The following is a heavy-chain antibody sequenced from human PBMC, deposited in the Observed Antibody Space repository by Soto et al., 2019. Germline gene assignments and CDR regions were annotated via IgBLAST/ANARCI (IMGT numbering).Heavy chain of an antibody. CDR1: GFTFDDYA. J-gene: IGHJ4*02. CDR3: AKDMAAEQWLATGGYCFDY. CDR2: ISWNSGSI. V-gene: IGHV3-9*01. Sequence: GGSLRLSCAASGFTFDDYAMHWVRQAPGKGLEWVSGISWNSGSIGYADSVKGRFTISRDNAKNSLYLQMNSLRAEDTALYYCAKDMAAEQWLATGGYCFDYWGQGTLVTVSS. D-gene: IGHD6-19*01.